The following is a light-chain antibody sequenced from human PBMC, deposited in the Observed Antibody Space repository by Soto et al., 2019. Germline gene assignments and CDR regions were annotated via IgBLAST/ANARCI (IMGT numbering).Light chain of an antibody. J-gene: IGLJ1*01. CDR2: EVN. V-gene: IGLV2-14*01. CDR3: SSKTSSRTPFV. Sequence: QSVLTQPASESGSPGQSITISCTGTSSDVGGYNYVSWYQQHPGNAPRLMIYEVNNRPSGVPNRFSGSKSGNTASLTISGLQAEDEADYYCSSKTSSRTPFVFGTGTKVTVL. CDR1: SSDVGGYNY.